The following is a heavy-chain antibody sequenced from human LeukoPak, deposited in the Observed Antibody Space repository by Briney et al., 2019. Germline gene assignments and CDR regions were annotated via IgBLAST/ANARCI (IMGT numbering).Heavy chain of an antibody. CDR3: ARITPDSSGYTIDY. CDR2: ISSSSSYI. D-gene: IGHD3-22*01. CDR1: GFTFSSYS. Sequence: GGSLGLSCAASGFTFSSYSMNWVRQAPGKGLEWVSSISSSSSYIYYADSVKGRFTISRDNAKNSLYLQMNSLRAEDTAVYYCARITPDSSGYTIDYWGQGTLVTVSS. J-gene: IGHJ4*02. V-gene: IGHV3-21*01.